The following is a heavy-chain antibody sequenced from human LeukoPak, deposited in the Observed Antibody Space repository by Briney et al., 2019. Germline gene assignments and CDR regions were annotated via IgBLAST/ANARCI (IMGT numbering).Heavy chain of an antibody. CDR3: ARWSLRGCSGSPCFDY. CDR1: GGSFSGYF. J-gene: IGHJ4*02. D-gene: IGHD2-15*01. CDR2: LTEGGRT. V-gene: IGHV4-34*01. Sequence: SETLSLICAVYGGSFSGYFWSWIRQPPGKGLEWIGELTEGGRTSYNPSLKSRVTIAEDTSKNQFSLKLSSVTAADTAVYYCARWSLRGCSGSPCFDYWGQGTLVTVSS.